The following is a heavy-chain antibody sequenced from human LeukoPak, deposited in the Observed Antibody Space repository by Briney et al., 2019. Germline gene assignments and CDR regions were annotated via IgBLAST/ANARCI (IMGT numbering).Heavy chain of an antibody. Sequence: PGGSLRLSCAASGFTVSSNYMSWVRQAPGKGLEWVSLIYSGGSTYYADSVKGRFTIARDNSKNTLYLQMNSLTAEDTAVYYCARDSSSGSYCFDYWGQGTLVTVSS. CDR3: ARDSSSGSYCFDY. CDR1: GFTVSSNY. D-gene: IGHD3-10*01. CDR2: IYSGGST. J-gene: IGHJ4*02. V-gene: IGHV3-53*01.